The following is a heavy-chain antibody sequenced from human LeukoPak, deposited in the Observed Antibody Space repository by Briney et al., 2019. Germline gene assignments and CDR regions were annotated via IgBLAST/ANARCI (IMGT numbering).Heavy chain of an antibody. Sequence: SETLSLTCTVSGGSISSGDYYWSWIRQPPGKGLEWIGYIYYSGRTHYNPSLKSRVTISVDTPKNQFSLKLSSVTAADTAVYYCAREVDYGDHGWFDPWGQGTLVTVSS. V-gene: IGHV4-30-4*01. CDR1: GGSISSGDYY. J-gene: IGHJ5*02. CDR3: AREVDYGDHGWFDP. D-gene: IGHD4-17*01. CDR2: IYYSGRT.